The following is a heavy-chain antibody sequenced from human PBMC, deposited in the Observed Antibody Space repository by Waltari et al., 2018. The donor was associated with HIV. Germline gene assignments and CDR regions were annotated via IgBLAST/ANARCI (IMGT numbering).Heavy chain of an antibody. CDR1: GYTFTSYA. J-gene: IGHJ4*02. Sequence: QVQLVQSGAEVKKPGASVKVSCKASGYTFTSYAMHWVRQAPGQRLEWMGWINAGNGNTKYSQKFQGRVTITRDTSASTAYMELSSLRSEDTAVYYCARDVAASGSYYDYWGQGTLVTVSS. D-gene: IGHD1-26*01. CDR2: INAGNGNT. CDR3: ARDVAASGSYYDY. V-gene: IGHV1-3*01.